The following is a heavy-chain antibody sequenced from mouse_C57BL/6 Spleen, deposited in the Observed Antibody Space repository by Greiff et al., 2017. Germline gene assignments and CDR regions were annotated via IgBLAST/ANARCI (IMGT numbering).Heavy chain of an antibody. J-gene: IGHJ4*01. V-gene: IGHV5-15*01. CDR3: ASVYADYYAMDY. Sequence: EVKVVESGGGLVQPGGSLKLSCAASGFTFSDYGMAWVRQAPRKGPEWVAFISNLAYSIYYADTVTGRFTISRENAKNTLYLEMSSLRSEDTAMYYCASVYADYYAMDYWGQGTSVTVSS. CDR1: GFTFSDYG. D-gene: IGHD1-1*01. CDR2: ISNLAYSI.